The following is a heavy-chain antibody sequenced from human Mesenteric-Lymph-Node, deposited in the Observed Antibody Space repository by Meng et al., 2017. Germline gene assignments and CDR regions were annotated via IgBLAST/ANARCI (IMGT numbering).Heavy chain of an antibody. V-gene: IGHV1-18*01. CDR3: ARDVASGGTYLGDY. J-gene: IGHJ4*02. Sequence: QVQLVPSGAEVRKPGASVTGSCRSSGYTFTNYGLTWVRQAPGQRLEWMEWISAYRPPPPFAQNLQGRITMTTDTSTSTAYMELRRLRSDDTAVYYCARDVASGGTYLGDYWGQGTLVTVSS. CDR2: ISAYRPPP. D-gene: IGHD1-26*01. CDR1: GYTFTNYG.